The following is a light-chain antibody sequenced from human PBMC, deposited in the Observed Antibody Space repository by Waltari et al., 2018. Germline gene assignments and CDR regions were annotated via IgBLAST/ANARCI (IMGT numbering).Light chain of an antibody. Sequence: EIVLTQSPVILSVSPGERTTLYCRASRSITSNLAWYQQKPGQSPRLLIYGASIRAAGIPARFSGSGSGTEFTLTISSLQSEDFAVYYCEHYGSSPGTFGGGT. CDR3: EHYGSSPGT. J-gene: IGKJ4*01. V-gene: IGKV3-15*01. CDR1: RSITSN. CDR2: GAS.